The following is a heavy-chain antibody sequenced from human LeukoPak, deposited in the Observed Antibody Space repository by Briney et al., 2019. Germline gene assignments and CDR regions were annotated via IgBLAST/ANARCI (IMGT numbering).Heavy chain of an antibody. Sequence: SETLSLTCTVSGGSISSSTYYWGWISQSPGKGLEWIGSISYTGTTYYKSSLKSRVTISVDTSKNQFSLNLSSVTPEDTAVYYCARDPRISSGWQFDYWGQGTLVTVSS. CDR1: GGSISSSTYY. V-gene: IGHV4-39*02. D-gene: IGHD6-19*01. CDR2: ISYTGTT. J-gene: IGHJ4*02. CDR3: ARDPRISSGWQFDY.